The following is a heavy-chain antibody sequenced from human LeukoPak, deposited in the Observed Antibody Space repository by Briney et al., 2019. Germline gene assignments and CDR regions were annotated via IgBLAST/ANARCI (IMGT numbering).Heavy chain of an antibody. V-gene: IGHV4-61*08. CDR3: ARLGAQGLLWFGESNRRAFDI. CDR2: IYYSGST. CDR1: GGSISSGGYY. D-gene: IGHD3-10*01. Sequence: PSETLSLTCTVSGGSISSGGYYWSWIRQPPGKGLEWIGYIYYSGSTNYNPSLKSRVTISVDTSKNQFSLKLSSVTAADTAVYYCARLGAQGLLWFGESNRRAFDIWGQGTMVTVSS. J-gene: IGHJ3*02.